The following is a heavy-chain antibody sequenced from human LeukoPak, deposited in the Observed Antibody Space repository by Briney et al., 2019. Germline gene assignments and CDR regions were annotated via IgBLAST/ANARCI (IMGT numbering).Heavy chain of an antibody. J-gene: IGHJ4*02. CDR3: ARALTIFPHY. CDR1: VYTFTSYY. V-gene: IGHV1-46*01. Sequence: GASVKVSCKASVYTFTSYYMHCVRQAPGQGLEWMGIINPSGGSTRYAQQFQGRVTMTRDMSTSTVYMELSRLRSEDTAVYYCARALTIFPHYWGQGTLVTVSS. D-gene: IGHD3-3*01. CDR2: INPSGGST.